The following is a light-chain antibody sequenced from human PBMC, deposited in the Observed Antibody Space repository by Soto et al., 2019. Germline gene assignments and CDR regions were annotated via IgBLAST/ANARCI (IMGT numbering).Light chain of an antibody. J-gene: IGKJ1*01. Sequence: DIQMTQSPSTLSASVGDRVTITCRASQSISSWLAWYQQKPGKAPKLLICDASSLESGVPSRFSGSGSGTEFTLTISSLQPDDFATYYCEQYNSYSCTFGQGT. CDR3: EQYNSYSCT. CDR2: DAS. CDR1: QSISSW. V-gene: IGKV1-5*01.